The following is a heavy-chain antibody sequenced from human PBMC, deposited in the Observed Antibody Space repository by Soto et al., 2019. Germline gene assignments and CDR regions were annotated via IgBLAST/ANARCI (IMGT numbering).Heavy chain of an antibody. V-gene: IGHV4-59*01. CDR3: ARVRYVFLTANWFDP. D-gene: IGHD3-9*01. CDR1: GGSITTYY. CDR2: IYYSGTT. J-gene: IGHJ5*02. Sequence: PSETLSLTCTVSGGSITTYYWSWIRQPPGKGLEWIGNIYYSGTTNYKPSLKSRVTISVDTSKNQFSLKLSSVTAADTAVYYCARVRYVFLTANWFDPWGQGTLVTVSS.